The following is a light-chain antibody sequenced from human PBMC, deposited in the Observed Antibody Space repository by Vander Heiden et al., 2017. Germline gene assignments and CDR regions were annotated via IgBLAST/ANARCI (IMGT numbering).Light chain of an antibody. CDR2: DVT. CDR1: SSDVGAYDY. J-gene: IGLJ3*02. V-gene: IGLV2-11*01. CDR3: CSYAGSYTWV. Sequence: QSALTQPRSVSGSPGQSVTISSSGTSSDVGAYDYVSWYQQHPGKAPKLLIYDVTKWPSGVPDRFSGSKSGNTATLTISGLLTEDEADYYCCSYAGSYTWVFGGGTKVTVL.